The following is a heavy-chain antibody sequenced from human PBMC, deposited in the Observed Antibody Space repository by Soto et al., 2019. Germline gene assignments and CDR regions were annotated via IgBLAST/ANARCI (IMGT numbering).Heavy chain of an antibody. D-gene: IGHD2-21*02. CDR2: MYNTGST. CDR1: GGSISRYY. CDR3: ARDLWGYCGTDCYPLDV. Sequence: QVQLQESGPGLVKPSETLSLTCTVSGGSISRYYWSWIRQPPGKGLEWIGYMYNTGSTVYNPSFKSRVTISVDTSTNQFSLKLNSVTAADTAVYYCARDLWGYCGTDCYPLDVWRQGTTVTVSS. J-gene: IGHJ6*02. V-gene: IGHV4-59*01.